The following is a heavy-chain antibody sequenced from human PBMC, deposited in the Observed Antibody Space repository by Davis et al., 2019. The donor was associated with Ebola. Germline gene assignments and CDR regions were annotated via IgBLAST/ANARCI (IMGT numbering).Heavy chain of an antibody. CDR2: ISSSGSTI. V-gene: IGHV3-11*01. CDR1: GFTFSDYY. Sequence: GESLKISCAASGFTFSDYYMSWIRQAPGKGLEWVSYISSSGSTIYYADSVKGRFTISRDNAKNSLYLQMNSPRAEETAVYYCAKWGGEYQLLNSMDYWGQGTLVTVAS. D-gene: IGHD2-2*01. CDR3: AKWGGEYQLLNSMDY. J-gene: IGHJ4*02.